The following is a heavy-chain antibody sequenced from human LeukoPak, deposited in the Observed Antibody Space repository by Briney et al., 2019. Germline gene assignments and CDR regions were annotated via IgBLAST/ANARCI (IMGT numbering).Heavy chain of an antibody. CDR1: GYSFTSHW. CDR3: ARTYDFPPSVFDY. J-gene: IGHJ4*02. D-gene: IGHD3-3*01. Sequence: GESLKISCKGSGYSFTSHWIGWVRQMPGKGLEWMGIIYPGDSDTRYSPSFQGQVTISADKSISTAYLQWSSLKASDTAMYYCARTYDFPPSVFDYWGQGTLVTVSS. CDR2: IYPGDSDT. V-gene: IGHV5-51*01.